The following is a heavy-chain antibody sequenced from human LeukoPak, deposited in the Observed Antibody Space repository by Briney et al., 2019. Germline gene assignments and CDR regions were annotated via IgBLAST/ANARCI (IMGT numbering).Heavy chain of an antibody. D-gene: IGHD3-22*01. Sequence: PSETLSLTCTVSGGSISSYYWSWIRQPAGKGLEWIGRIYTSGSTNYNPSLKSRVTMLVDTSKNQFSLKLSSVTAADTAVYYCARDSPVYYDSSGYYLGYFDYWGQGTLVTVSS. CDR1: GGSISSYY. CDR2: IYTSGST. CDR3: ARDSPVYYDSSGYYLGYFDY. J-gene: IGHJ4*02. V-gene: IGHV4-4*07.